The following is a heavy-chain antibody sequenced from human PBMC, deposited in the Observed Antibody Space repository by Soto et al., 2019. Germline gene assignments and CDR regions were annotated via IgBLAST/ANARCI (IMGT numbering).Heavy chain of an antibody. D-gene: IGHD6-19*01. CDR2: IWYDGSNK. Sequence: PGGSLRLSGAASGFTFSSYGMNCVRQAPGKGLEWVSVIWYDGSNKYYADSVEGRFTISRDNSKNTLYLQMNSLRAEDTAVYYCARDRSVAGLFGYWGQGTLVTVSS. J-gene: IGHJ4*02. CDR1: GFTFSSYG. V-gene: IGHV3-33*01. CDR3: ARDRSVAGLFGY.